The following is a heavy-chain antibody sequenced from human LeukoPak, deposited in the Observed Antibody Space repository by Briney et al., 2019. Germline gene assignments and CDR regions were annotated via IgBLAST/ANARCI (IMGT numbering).Heavy chain of an antibody. Sequence: SVKVSCKASGGTFSSYAISWVRQAPGQGLEWMGGIIPIFGTANYAQKFQGRVTITADESTSTAYMELSSLRSEDTAVYYCARGGPYYYDSSGYYDGSYYYYGMDVWGQGTTVTVSS. V-gene: IGHV1-69*13. CDR1: GGTFSSYA. D-gene: IGHD3-22*01. CDR2: IIPIFGTA. CDR3: ARGGPYYYDSSGYYDGSYYYYGMDV. J-gene: IGHJ6*02.